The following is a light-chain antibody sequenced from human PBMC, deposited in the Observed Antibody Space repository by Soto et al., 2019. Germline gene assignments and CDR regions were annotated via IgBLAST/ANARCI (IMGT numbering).Light chain of an antibody. V-gene: IGLV2-8*01. CDR2: EVS. Sequence: QSVLTQPPSASWSPGHSVTISCTGTSSDVGGYNYVSWYQQHPGKAPKVMIYEVSKRPSGVPDRFSGSKSGNTASLTVSGLQAEDEADYYCSSYAGSNNLGVFGTGTKVTVL. CDR1: SSDVGGYNY. J-gene: IGLJ1*01. CDR3: SSYAGSNNLGV.